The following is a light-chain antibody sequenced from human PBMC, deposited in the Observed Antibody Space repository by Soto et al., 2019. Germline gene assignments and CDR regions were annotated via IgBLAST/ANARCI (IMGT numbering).Light chain of an antibody. J-gene: IGKJ4*01. V-gene: IGKV1-33*01. CDR3: QHYDNLPLT. CDR1: QDISNY. Sequence: DIQMTQSPSSLSASVGDRVTITCQASQDISNYLNWYQQKPGKAPKLLIYDASNLETGVPSRFSGSGSGTEFTFTISSLQPEDIATYYCQHYDNLPLTFGGGTKGEIK. CDR2: DAS.